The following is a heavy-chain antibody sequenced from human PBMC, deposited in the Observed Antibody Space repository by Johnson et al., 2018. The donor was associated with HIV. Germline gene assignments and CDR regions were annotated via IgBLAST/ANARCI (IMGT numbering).Heavy chain of an antibody. CDR2: ISYDGANK. D-gene: IGHD6-13*01. CDR3: VRVLESKVAAGSWAFDI. J-gene: IGHJ3*02. CDR1: GFTFSSYG. Sequence: QVQLVESGGGVVQPGRSLRLSCAASGFTFSSYGMHWVRQAPGKGLEWVAVISYDGANKYYADSVKGRFTISRDNSKNTLYLQMNSLTTEDTAVYYCVRVLESKVAAGSWAFDIWGQGTMVTVSS. V-gene: IGHV3-30*03.